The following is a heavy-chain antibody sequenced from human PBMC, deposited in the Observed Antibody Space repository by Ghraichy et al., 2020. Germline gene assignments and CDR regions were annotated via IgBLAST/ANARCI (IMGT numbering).Heavy chain of an antibody. CDR3: AKDPSSGDSWLANWFDP. V-gene: IGHV3-30*18. J-gene: IGHJ5*02. Sequence: GESLNISCAASEFTFSGYGIHWVRQAPGKGLEWVAVMSYAGSNKFYADSVKGRFTISRDNSKNTVYLEMNSLRAEDTAVYYCAKDPSSGDSWLANWFDPWGHGTLVTVSS. CDR1: EFTFSGYG. D-gene: IGHD7-27*01. CDR2: MSYAGSNK.